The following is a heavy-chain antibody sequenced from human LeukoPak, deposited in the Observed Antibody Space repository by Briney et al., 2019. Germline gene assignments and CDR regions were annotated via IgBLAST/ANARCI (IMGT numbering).Heavy chain of an antibody. CDR1: GGSFSGYY. CDR2: INHSGST. D-gene: IGHD3-22*01. CDR3: ARGGMFDSSGYHDY. J-gene: IGHJ4*02. V-gene: IGHV4-34*01. Sequence: PSETLSLTCAVYGGSFSGYYWSWIRQPPGKGLEWIGEINHSGSTNYNPSLKRRVTISVDTPKNQFSLKLSSVTAADTAVYYCARGGMFDSSGYHDYWGQGTLVTVSS.